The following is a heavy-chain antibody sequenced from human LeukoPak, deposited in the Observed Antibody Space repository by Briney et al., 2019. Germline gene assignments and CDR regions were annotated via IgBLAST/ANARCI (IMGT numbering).Heavy chain of an antibody. V-gene: IGHV3-23*01. D-gene: IGHD1-26*01. Sequence: PGGSLRLSCAASGFTFSSYAMSWVRQAPGKGLEWVSAISGSGGSTYYADSVKGRFTISRDNSKNTLYLQMDSLRAEDPAVYYCAKDTREWELLVDYWGQGTLVTVSS. J-gene: IGHJ4*02. CDR3: AKDTREWELLVDY. CDR2: ISGSGGST. CDR1: GFTFSSYA.